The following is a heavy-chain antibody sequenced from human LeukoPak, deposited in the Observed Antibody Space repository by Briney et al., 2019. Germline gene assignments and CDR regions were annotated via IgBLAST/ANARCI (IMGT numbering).Heavy chain of an antibody. D-gene: IGHD5-18*01. CDR2: IYHSGST. Sequence: SETLSLTCAVSGYSISSGYYWGWIRQPPGKGLEWIGSIYHSGSTYYNPSLKSRVTISVDTSKNQFSLKLSSVTAADTAVYYCAMSRGYSYGLNWFDPWGQGTLVTVSS. CDR3: AMSRGYSYGLNWFDP. J-gene: IGHJ5*02. V-gene: IGHV4-38-2*01. CDR1: GYSISSGYY.